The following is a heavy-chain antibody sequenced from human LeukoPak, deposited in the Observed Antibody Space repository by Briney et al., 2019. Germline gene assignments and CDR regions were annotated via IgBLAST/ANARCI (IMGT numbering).Heavy chain of an antibody. CDR1: GGSISGYY. CDR2: MYYTGSS. V-gene: IGHV4-59*08. D-gene: IGHD6-13*01. CDR3: ARQEAAAGPPLDN. Sequence: PSETLSLTCTVSGGSISGYYWSWIRQPPGKGLEWSRYMYYTGSSNYNPSLKSRVTISVDTSKKQFSLNLSSVTAADTAAYYCARQEAAAGPPLDNWGQGTLLTVS. J-gene: IGHJ4*02.